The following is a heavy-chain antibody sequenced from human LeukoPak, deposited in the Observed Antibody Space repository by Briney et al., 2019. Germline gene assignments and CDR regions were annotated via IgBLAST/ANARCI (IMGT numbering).Heavy chain of an antibody. CDR3: ARDRGLHSSSLR. J-gene: IGHJ4*02. Sequence: SETQSLTCTVSGGSISTYYWSWIRQPPGKGLEWIGYIYYTGSTSYNPSLKSRVTMSVDTSKNQFSLKLSSVTAADTAVYYCARDRGLHSSSLRWGQGTLVTVSS. V-gene: IGHV4-59*12. CDR1: GGSISTYY. D-gene: IGHD6-13*01. CDR2: IYYTGST.